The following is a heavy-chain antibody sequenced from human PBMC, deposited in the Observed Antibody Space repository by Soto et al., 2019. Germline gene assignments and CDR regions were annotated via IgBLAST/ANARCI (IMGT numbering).Heavy chain of an antibody. J-gene: IGHJ6*02. V-gene: IGHV4-4*07. CDR1: GASINSYH. D-gene: IGHD3-16*01. CDR3: AKNSWGGMDV. Sequence: SETLSLTCTVSGASINSYHWSWIRQPAGKGLEWIGRMYTSRNSNYNPSLQSRVTMSLDTSKNEFSLNLSSVTAADTAVYYCAKNSWGGMDVWGQGTTVPVYS. CDR2: MYTSRNS.